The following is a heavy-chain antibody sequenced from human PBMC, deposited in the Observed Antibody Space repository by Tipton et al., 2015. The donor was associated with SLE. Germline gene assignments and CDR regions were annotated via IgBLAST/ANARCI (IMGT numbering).Heavy chain of an antibody. V-gene: IGHV4-39*07. J-gene: IGHJ2*01. CDR1: GGSISNNNYY. Sequence: TLSLTCTVSGGSISNNNYYWGWIRQPPGKGLEWIGSKYYSGSSNYNPSLKSRVTISLDTSKNHFSLKLISVTAADTAVYYCAREFLNPVTTVHYYFDLWGRGTLVTVSS. CDR3: AREFLNPVTTVHYYFDL. D-gene: IGHD4-11*01. CDR2: KYYSGSS.